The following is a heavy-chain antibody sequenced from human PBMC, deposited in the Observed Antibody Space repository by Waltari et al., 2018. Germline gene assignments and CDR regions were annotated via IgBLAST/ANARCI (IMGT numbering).Heavy chain of an antibody. D-gene: IGHD3-16*01. Sequence: EVQLVESXGDLVQPGGSLRLSCXASGXTSSDHXMGWVRQVPGKGLGWVVVIRNKARSXTTNYAASGEGRXAIXRDXSXNXLYLQMNXXXTEDXAVYYCIRDXXGGYYDHXGQGTLVTVXS. V-gene: IGHV3-72*01. J-gene: IGHJ4*02. CDR2: IRNKARSXTT. CDR3: IRDXXGGYYDH. CDR1: GXTSSDHX.